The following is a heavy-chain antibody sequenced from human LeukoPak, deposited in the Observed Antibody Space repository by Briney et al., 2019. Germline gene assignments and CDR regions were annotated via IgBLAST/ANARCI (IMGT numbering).Heavy chain of an antibody. CDR3: ASRLVVTTDGYFGL. CDR1: GGSISSGIYY. D-gene: IGHD5-12*01. Sequence: TSETLSLTCTVSGGSISSGIYYWSWIRQPAGKGLECIGRIYTSGSTNYNPSLKSRVTISVDTSKNQFSLKLSSVTAADTAVYYCASRLVVTTDGYFGLWGRGTLVTVSS. V-gene: IGHV4-61*02. J-gene: IGHJ2*01. CDR2: IYTSGST.